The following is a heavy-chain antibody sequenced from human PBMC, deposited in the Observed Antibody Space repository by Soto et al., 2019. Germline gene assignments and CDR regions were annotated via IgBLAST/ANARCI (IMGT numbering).Heavy chain of an antibody. D-gene: IGHD2-2*01. CDR3: ARAACSSTSCYNYYAYGMDV. V-gene: IGHV1-3*01. Sequence: AASVEVSCKASGYTFTTYSMHWVLQAPGQRLEWMGWIHAGNGNTEHSQKFQGRVTITRDTSASTAYLELGSLRSEDTAVYYCARAACSSTSCYNYYAYGMDVWGQGTAVTVSS. CDR1: GYTFTTYS. CDR2: IHAGNGNT. J-gene: IGHJ6*02.